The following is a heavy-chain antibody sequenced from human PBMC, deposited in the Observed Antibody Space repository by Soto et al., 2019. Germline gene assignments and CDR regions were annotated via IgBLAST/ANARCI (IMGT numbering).Heavy chain of an antibody. CDR1: GGTFSSYA. D-gene: IGHD3-22*01. CDR3: AGGELGYYDSSGYYFGY. Sequence: VASVKVSCKASGGTFSSYAISWVRQAPGQGLEWMGGIIPIFGTANYAQKFQGRVTITADESTSTAYTELSSLRSEDTAVYYCAGGELGYYDSSGYYFGYWGQGTLVTVSS. J-gene: IGHJ4*02. CDR2: IIPIFGTA. V-gene: IGHV1-69*13.